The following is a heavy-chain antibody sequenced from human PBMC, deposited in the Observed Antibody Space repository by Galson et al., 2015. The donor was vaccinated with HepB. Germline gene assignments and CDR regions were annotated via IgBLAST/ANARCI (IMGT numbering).Heavy chain of an antibody. Sequence: SLRLSCAASGFTFSSFAMSWVRQPPGKGLQWVSSLSGSGGNTYYASSVRGRFTVSRDNSKNTLFLHMNSLRVDDTAIYYCAKGYGLFDSWGPGSLVTVSS. D-gene: IGHD2-15*01. CDR2: LSGSGGNT. V-gene: IGHV3-23*01. CDR3: AKGYGLFDS. J-gene: IGHJ4*02. CDR1: GFTFSSFA.